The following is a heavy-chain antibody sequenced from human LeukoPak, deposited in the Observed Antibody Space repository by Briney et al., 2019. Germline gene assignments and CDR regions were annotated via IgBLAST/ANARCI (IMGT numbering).Heavy chain of an antibody. CDR3: AKDSYSSRRDYYYYYYMDV. J-gene: IGHJ6*03. V-gene: IGHV3-43D*03. CDR1: GFAFDDYA. CDR2: ISWDGGST. Sequence: GGSLRLSCAASGFAFDDYAMHWVRQAPGKGLEWVSLISWDGGSTYYADSVKGRFTISRDNSKNSLYLQMNSLRAEDTALYYCAKDSYSSRRDYYYYYYMDVWGKGTTVTVSS. D-gene: IGHD6-13*01.